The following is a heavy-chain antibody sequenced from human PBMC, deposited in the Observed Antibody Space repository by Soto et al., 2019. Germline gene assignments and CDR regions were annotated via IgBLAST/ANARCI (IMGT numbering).Heavy chain of an antibody. CDR1: GGSISNYF. Sequence: PSETLSLTCTVSGGSISNYFWNWIRQPPGKGLEWIGSIYYSGSPNYNPSLKSRVTRSVDTSRSQFSLNLNSVTAADTAVYYCARSLYSRGWVKTFDIWGQGTRVTVSS. V-gene: IGHV4-59*01. CDR3: ARSLYSRGWVKTFDI. CDR2: IYYSGSP. D-gene: IGHD6-19*01. J-gene: IGHJ3*02.